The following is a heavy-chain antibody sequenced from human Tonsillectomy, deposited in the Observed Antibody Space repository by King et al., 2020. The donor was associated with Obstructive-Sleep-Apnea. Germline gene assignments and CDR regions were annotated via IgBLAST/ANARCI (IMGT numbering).Heavy chain of an antibody. D-gene: IGHD3-3*01. CDR1: GFTFISCF. CDR3: ARSYDFWSGPHD. V-gene: IGHV3-23*04. J-gene: IGHJ4*02. CDR2: ISVSADSK. Sequence: VQLVESGGGLVQPGGSLRLSCASSGFTFISCFWNWVRQAPGTGLEWGLGISVSADSKYSATSVRCRFTISRDNSKNTLYLQMNSLRAEDTALYYCARSYDFWSGPHDWGQGTLVTVSS.